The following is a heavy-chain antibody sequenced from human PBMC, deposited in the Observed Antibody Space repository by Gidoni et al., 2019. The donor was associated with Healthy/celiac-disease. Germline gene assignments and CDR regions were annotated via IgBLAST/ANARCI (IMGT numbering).Heavy chain of an antibody. V-gene: IGHV3-64D*06. Sequence: FTISRDNSKNTLYLQMSSLRAEDTAVYYCVNKYSGGRPYDSSPTFDYWGQGTLVTVSS. CDR3: VNKYSGGRPYDSSPTFDY. D-gene: IGHD3-22*01. J-gene: IGHJ4*02.